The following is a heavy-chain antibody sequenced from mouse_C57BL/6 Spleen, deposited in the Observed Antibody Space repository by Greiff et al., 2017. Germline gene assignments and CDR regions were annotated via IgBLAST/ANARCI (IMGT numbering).Heavy chain of an antibody. CDR2: IYPRSGNT. CDR1: GYTFTSYG. V-gene: IGHV1-81*01. CDR3: AREGYYGPFAY. Sequence: QVQLQQSGAELARPGASVKLSCKASGYTFTSYGISWVKQRTGQGLEWIGEIYPRSGNTYYNAKFKGKATLTADKSSSTAYMELRSLTSEDSAVYFCAREGYYGPFAYWGQGTLVTVSA. J-gene: IGHJ3*01. D-gene: IGHD1-1*01.